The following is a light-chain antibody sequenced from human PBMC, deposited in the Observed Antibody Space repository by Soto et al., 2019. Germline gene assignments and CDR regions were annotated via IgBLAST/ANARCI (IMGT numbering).Light chain of an antibody. CDR1: YTVGTN. CDR2: DTS. Sequence: EIVLTQSPAALSVSPGERVTLSCRASYTVGTNLAWYQQKPGQAPRLLIYDTSNRATGIPARFSGSGSGTDFTLTISRLEPEDFAVYYCQQYGSSRKTFGQGTKVDI. CDR3: QQYGSSRKT. V-gene: IGKV3-20*01. J-gene: IGKJ1*01.